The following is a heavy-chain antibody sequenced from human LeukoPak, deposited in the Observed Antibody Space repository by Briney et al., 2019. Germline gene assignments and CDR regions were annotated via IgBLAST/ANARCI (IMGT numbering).Heavy chain of an antibody. Sequence: GGSLRLSCAASGFTFSSYSMNWVRQAPGKGLEWVSYISSSSSTIYYADSVKGRFTISRDNSKNTLYLQMNSLRAEDTAVYYCAKKSVPNTPPTFDYWGQGTLVTVSS. D-gene: IGHD2-2*02. V-gene: IGHV3-48*01. CDR2: ISSSSSTI. CDR1: GFTFSSYS. J-gene: IGHJ4*02. CDR3: AKKSVPNTPPTFDY.